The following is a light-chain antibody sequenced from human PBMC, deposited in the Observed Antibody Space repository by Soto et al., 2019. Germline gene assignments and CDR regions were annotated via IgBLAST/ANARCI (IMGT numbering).Light chain of an antibody. CDR2: DTS. CDR1: QSVSSSY. J-gene: IGKJ1*01. V-gene: IGKV3-20*01. Sequence: ELTQAPGSLCLSPGERPTLSCRASQSVSSSYLAWYQQKPGQAPRLLIYDTSTRATGIPDRFSGSGSGTDFTLTISRLEPEDFAVYHCQQYGASPWTFGQGTKVDIK. CDR3: QQYGASPWT.